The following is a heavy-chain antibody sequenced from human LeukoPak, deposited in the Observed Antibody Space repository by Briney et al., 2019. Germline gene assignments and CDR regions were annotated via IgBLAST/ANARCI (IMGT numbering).Heavy chain of an antibody. D-gene: IGHD6-19*01. CDR2: ISSNGGST. CDR3: VNLLYSSGWY. Sequence: GGSLRLSCSASGFTFSSYAMHWVRQAPGKGLEYVSAISSNGGSTYYADSMKGRFTISRDNSKNTLYLQMSSLRAEDTAVYYCVNLLYSSGWYWGQGTLVTVSS. CDR1: GFTFSSYA. J-gene: IGHJ4*02. V-gene: IGHV3-64D*06.